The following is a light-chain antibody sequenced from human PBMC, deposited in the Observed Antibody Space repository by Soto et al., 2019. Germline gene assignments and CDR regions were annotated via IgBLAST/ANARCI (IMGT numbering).Light chain of an antibody. Sequence: VVLTQSPLSLPVTLGQPASISCRSSQSLVYSDGNTYLTWFQQRPGQSPRRLIYKVSNRDSGVPDRFSGSGSGTDFTLKISRVEAEDVGAYYCLQGTHLPLTFGGGTKVEIK. V-gene: IGKV2-30*01. J-gene: IGKJ4*01. CDR1: QSLVYSDGNTY. CDR2: KVS. CDR3: LQGTHLPLT.